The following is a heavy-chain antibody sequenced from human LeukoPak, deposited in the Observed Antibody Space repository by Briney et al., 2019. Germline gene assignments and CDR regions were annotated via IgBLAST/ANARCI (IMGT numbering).Heavy chain of an antibody. CDR2: IKQDGSEK. CDR3: ARERDTVMVGYYMDV. Sequence: GGSLRLSCAASGFTFDDYGMSWVRQAPGKGLEWVVNIKQDGSEKYYVDSGKGRFTISRDNAKNSLYLQMNSLRAEDTAVYYCARERDTVMVGYYMDVWGKGTTVTVSS. CDR1: GFTFDDYG. J-gene: IGHJ6*03. D-gene: IGHD5-18*01. V-gene: IGHV3-7*01.